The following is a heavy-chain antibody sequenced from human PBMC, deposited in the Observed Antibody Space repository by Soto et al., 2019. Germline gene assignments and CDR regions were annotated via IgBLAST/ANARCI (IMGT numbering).Heavy chain of an antibody. D-gene: IGHD1-20*01. V-gene: IGHV4-39*01. CDR1: GGSISSSSYY. CDR2: IYYSGST. Sequence: SETLSLTCTVSGGSISSSSYYWGWIRQPPGKGLEWIGSIYYSGSTYYNPSLKSRVTISVDTSKNQFSLKLSSVTAADTAVYYCARLEYNERVDYWGQGTLVTVSS. CDR3: ARLEYNERVDY. J-gene: IGHJ4*02.